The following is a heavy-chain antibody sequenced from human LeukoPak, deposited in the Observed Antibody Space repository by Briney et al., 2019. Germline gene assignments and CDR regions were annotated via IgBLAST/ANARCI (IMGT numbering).Heavy chain of an antibody. CDR3: ANPRGGDCH. CDR2: ISGTGGST. V-gene: IGHV3-23*01. CDR1: GSRFSSYA. Sequence: GGSLRLSCVVSGSRFSSYAMNWVRQSPERGLEWVSAISGTGGSTSYADSLKGRFTISRDNSKNTLYLQMGSLTAEDTAVYYCANPRGGDCHWGQGTLVTVSS. J-gene: IGHJ4*02. D-gene: IGHD2-21*02.